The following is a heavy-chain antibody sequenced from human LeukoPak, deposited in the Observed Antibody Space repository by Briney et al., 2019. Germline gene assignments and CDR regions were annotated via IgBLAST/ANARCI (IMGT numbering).Heavy chain of an antibody. CDR3: ARDWWELPVY. CDR1: GFTFSSYE. J-gene: IGHJ4*02. Sequence: GGSLRLSCAASGFTFSSYEMNWVRQAPGKGLEWVSYISSSGSTIYYADSVKGRFTISRDNAKNSLYLQMNSLRAEDTAAYYCARDWWELPVYWGQGTLVTVSS. D-gene: IGHD1-26*01. V-gene: IGHV3-48*03. CDR2: ISSSGSTI.